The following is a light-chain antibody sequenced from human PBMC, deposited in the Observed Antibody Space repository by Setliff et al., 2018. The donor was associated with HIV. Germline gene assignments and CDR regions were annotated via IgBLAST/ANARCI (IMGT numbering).Light chain of an antibody. CDR1: SSDVGGYNY. J-gene: IGLJ1*01. Sequence: QSVLTQPASVSGSPGQSITVSCTGTSSDVGGYNYVSWFQQHPGKAPKLMIYDVTNRPSGVSNRFSGSRSGNTASLTISGLQAEDEADYYCSSYTSSGTPVFGTGTKVTGL. V-gene: IGLV2-14*03. CDR3: SSYTSSGTPV. CDR2: DVT.